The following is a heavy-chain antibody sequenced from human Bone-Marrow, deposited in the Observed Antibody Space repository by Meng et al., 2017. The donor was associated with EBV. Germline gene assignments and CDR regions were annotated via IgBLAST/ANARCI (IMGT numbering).Heavy chain of an antibody. V-gene: IGHV3-74*01. CDR3: SRDLVGSDDY. Sequence: EVQLVESGGALVQPGGSLRLSCAASGFSFSNYWMHWVRQAPGKGPVWVSRLNEHGTITTYADSVKGRFTISRDNARNTLYLHMSGLRVEDTAVYYCSRDLVGSDDYWGQGTLVTVSS. D-gene: IGHD3-10*01. CDR1: GFSFSNYW. CDR2: LNEHGTIT. J-gene: IGHJ4*02.